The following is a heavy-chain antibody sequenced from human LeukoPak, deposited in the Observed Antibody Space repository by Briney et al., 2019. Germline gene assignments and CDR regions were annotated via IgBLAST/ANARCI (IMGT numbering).Heavy chain of an antibody. V-gene: IGHV4-61*02. CDR3: ARDRSKQWLSWYFDL. CDR1: GGSISSGSYY. Sequence: SETLSLTCTVSGGSISSGSYYWSWIRQPAGKGLEWIGRIYTSGSTNYNPSLKSRVTISVDTSNNQFSLKLSSVTAADTAVYYCARDRSKQWLSWYFDLWGRGTLVTVSS. J-gene: IGHJ2*01. D-gene: IGHD6-19*01. CDR2: IYTSGST.